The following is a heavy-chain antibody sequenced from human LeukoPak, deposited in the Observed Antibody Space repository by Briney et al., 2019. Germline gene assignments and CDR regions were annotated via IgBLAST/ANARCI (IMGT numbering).Heavy chain of an antibody. CDR2: IYPGDSDT. CDR1: GYSFAKYW. CDR3: ARHNERGRREFDS. D-gene: IGHD2-8*01. Sequence: GESLKISCKGSGYSFAKYWIGWVRQLPGKGLGWMGIIYPGDSDTTYSPPFQGHVTISVDKSINTAYLQWSSLKASDTAMYYCARHNERGRREFDSWGQGTLVTVSS. J-gene: IGHJ5*01. V-gene: IGHV5-51*01.